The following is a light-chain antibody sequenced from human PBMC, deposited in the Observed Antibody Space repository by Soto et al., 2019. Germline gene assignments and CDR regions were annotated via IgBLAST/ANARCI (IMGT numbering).Light chain of an antibody. V-gene: IGKV3-20*01. J-gene: IGKJ4*01. Sequence: EIVPTQSPATLSVSLGDSATLSCRASQSVSLSLAWYQQKPGQAPRLLIYGASSRATGIPDRFSGSGSGTDFTLTISRLEPEDFAVYYCQQYGSSPLTFGGGTKVDIK. CDR2: GAS. CDR3: QQYGSSPLT. CDR1: QSVSLS.